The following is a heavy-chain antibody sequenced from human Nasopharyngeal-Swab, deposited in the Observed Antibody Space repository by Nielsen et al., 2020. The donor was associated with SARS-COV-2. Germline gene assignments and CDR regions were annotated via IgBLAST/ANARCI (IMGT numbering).Heavy chain of an antibody. CDR2: IYYSGST. J-gene: IGHJ4*02. CDR3: ARESYYDSSGYRRVFDY. V-gene: IGHV4-59*01. CDR1: GCSISSYY. Sequence: SETLSLTCTVSGCSISSYYWSWIRQPPGKGLEWIGYIYYSGSTNYNPSLKSRVTISVDTSKNQSSLKLSSVTAADTAVYYCARESYYDSSGYRRVFDYWGQGTLVTVSS. D-gene: IGHD3-22*01.